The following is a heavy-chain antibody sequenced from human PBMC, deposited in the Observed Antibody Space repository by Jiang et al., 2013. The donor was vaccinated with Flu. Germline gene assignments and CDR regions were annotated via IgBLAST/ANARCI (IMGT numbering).Heavy chain of an antibody. J-gene: IGHJ5*02. CDR2: IYYSGST. Sequence: GLVKPSETLSLTCTVSGGSISSYYWSWIRQPPGKGLEWIGYIYYSGSTNYNPSLKSRVTISVDTSKNQFSLKLSSVTAADTAVYYCARGRFGELFNWFDPWGQGTLVTVSS. D-gene: IGHD3-10*01. V-gene: IGHV4-59*01. CDR3: ARGRFGELFNWFDP. CDR1: GGSISSYY.